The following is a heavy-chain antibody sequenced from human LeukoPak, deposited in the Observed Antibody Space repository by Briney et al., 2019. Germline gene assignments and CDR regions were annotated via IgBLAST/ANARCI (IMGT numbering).Heavy chain of an antibody. D-gene: IGHD3-3*01. CDR3: AKDIGVVSDAALPNYFDY. Sequence: GGSLRLSCAASGFTFDDYAMHWVRQAPGKGLEWVSGISWNSGSIGYADSVKGRFTISRDNAKNSLYLQMNSLRAEDTALYYCAKDIGVVSDAALPNYFDYWGQGTPVTVSS. CDR2: ISWNSGSI. J-gene: IGHJ4*02. V-gene: IGHV3-9*01. CDR1: GFTFDDYA.